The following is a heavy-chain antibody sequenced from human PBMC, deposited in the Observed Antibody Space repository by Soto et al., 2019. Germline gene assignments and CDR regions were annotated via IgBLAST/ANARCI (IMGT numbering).Heavy chain of an antibody. Sequence: SVKVPCKASGGTFSSYAIRWVRQAPGQVLEWMGGIIPIFGTANYAQKFQGRVTITSDESTSTAYMELSSLRSEDTAVYYCARGGYFDSSNYLAYWGLGPLVTVYS. CDR3: ARGGYFDSSNYLAY. J-gene: IGHJ1*01. D-gene: IGHD3-22*01. CDR1: GGTFSSYA. V-gene: IGHV1-69*13. CDR2: IIPIFGTA.